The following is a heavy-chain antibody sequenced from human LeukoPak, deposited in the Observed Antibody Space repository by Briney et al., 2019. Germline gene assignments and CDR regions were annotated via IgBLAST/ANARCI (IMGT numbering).Heavy chain of an antibody. J-gene: IGHJ6*02. CDR1: GFTFGSYS. D-gene: IGHD3-10*01. V-gene: IGHV3-48*01. CDR3: AREDLWFAPGHLYYYGMDV. CDR2: ISSSSSTI. Sequence: PGGSLRLSCAASGFTFGSYSMNWVRQAPGKGLEWVSYISSSSSTIYYADSVKGRFTISRDNAKNSLYLQMNSLRAEDTAVYYCAREDLWFAPGHLYYYGMDVWGQGTTVTVSS.